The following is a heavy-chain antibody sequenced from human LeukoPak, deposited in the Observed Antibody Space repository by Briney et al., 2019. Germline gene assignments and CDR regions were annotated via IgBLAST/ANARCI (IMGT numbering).Heavy chain of an antibody. J-gene: IGHJ4*02. CDR1: GGTFSSYA. Sequence: PLASVKVSCKASGGTFSSYAISWVRQAPGQGLEWMGGIIPIFGTANYAQKFQGRVTITADESTSTAYMELSSLRSEDTAVYYCARWSETQRALEWLPPVWGQGIQVIVSS. V-gene: IGHV1-69*13. CDR3: ARWSETQRALEWLPPV. D-gene: IGHD3-3*01. CDR2: IIPIFGTA.